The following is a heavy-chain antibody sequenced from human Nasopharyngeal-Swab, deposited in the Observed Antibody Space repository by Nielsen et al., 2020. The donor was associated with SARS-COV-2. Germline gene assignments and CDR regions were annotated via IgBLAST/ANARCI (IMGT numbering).Heavy chain of an antibody. Sequence: ESLKISCTVSGGSISTYYWSWIRQPPGKGLEWIGYIYYSGSTNYNPSLKSRVTISVDTSKNQLSLKLSSVTAADTAVYYCARSRREWYGDYHYFDYWGQGTLVTVSS. V-gene: IGHV4-59*13. J-gene: IGHJ4*02. CDR1: GGSISTYY. CDR3: ARSRREWYGDYHYFDY. D-gene: IGHD4-17*01. CDR2: IYYSGST.